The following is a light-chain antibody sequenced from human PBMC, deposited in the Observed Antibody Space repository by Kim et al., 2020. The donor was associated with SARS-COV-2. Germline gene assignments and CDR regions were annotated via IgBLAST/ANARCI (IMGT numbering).Light chain of an antibody. CDR2: QDT. V-gene: IGLV3-1*01. CDR3: QAWDSNTVV. CDR1: KLGDKY. J-gene: IGLJ2*01. Sequence: SYEPTQPPSVSVSPGQTASITCSGDKLGDKYACWYQQKPGQSPLLVIYQDTKRPSGIPERFSGSNSGNTATLTISGTQAMDEADYYCQAWDSNTVVFGGGTQLTVL.